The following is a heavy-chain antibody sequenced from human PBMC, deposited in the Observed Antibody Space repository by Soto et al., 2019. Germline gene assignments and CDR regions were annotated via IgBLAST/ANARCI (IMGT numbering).Heavy chain of an antibody. V-gene: IGHV1-58*01. Sequence: QMQLVQSGPEVKKHGTSVKVSCKASGFTFTSSAVQWVRQARGQRLAWIGWIVVGSGNTNYAQKFQERVTITRNMSTSTAYMELSSLRFEDTAVYYCAARSYPYYYGMDVWGQGTTVTVS. CDR2: IVVGSGNT. CDR1: GFTFTSSA. CDR3: AARSYPYYYGMDV. J-gene: IGHJ6*02. D-gene: IGHD1-26*01.